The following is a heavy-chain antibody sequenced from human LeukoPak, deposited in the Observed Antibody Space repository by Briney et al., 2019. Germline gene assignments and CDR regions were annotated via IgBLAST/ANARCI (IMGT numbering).Heavy chain of an antibody. CDR3: ARMARGSLIDY. CDR1: GFSLSTSGMR. V-gene: IGHV2-70*04. D-gene: IGHD1-26*01. J-gene: IGHJ4*02. Sequence: SGPALVKPTQTLTLTCTFSGFSLSTSGMRVIWIRQPPGKALEWLARIDRDDDKFYSTSLKTRLTISKDTSKNQVVLTMTNMDPVDTATYYCARMARGSLIDYWGQGTLVTVSS. CDR2: IDRDDDK.